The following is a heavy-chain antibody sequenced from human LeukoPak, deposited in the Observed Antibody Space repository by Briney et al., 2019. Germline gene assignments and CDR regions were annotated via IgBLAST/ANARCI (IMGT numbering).Heavy chain of an antibody. CDR1: GFTFSSYA. CDR2: ISYDGSNK. V-gene: IGHV3-30-3*01. CDR3: AKGSAYDPRDY. D-gene: IGHD3-22*01. Sequence: GESLRLSCAASGFTFSSYAMHWVRQAPGKGLEWVAVISYDGSNKYYADSVKGRFTISRDNSKNTLYLQMNSLRAEDTAVYYCAKGSAYDPRDYWGQGTLVTVSS. J-gene: IGHJ4*02.